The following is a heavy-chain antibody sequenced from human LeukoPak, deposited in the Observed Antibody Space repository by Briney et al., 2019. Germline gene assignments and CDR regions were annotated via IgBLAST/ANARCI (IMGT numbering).Heavy chain of an antibody. J-gene: IGHJ4*02. CDR2: ISYDGSNK. Sequence: GGSLRLSCAASGFTFSSYAMHWVRQAPGKGLEWVAVISYDGSNKYYADSVKGRFTISRDNSKNTLYLQMNSLRAEDTAVYYCARERIQLWLTTESEDYWGQGTLVTVSS. CDR1: GFTFSSYA. V-gene: IGHV3-30-3*01. CDR3: ARERIQLWLTTESEDY. D-gene: IGHD5-18*01.